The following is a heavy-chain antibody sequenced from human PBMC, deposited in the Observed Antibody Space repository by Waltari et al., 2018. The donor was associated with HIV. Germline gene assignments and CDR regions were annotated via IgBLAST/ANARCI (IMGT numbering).Heavy chain of an antibody. CDR2: IYYSGST. CDR3: ARVRDGYNMDGMDV. CDR1: GGSISSSSYY. Sequence: QLQLQESGPGLVKPSETLSLTCTVSGGSISSSSYYWGWIRQPPGKGLEWIGSIYYSGSTYYNPSLKSRVTISVDTSKNQFSLKLSSVTAADTAVYYCARVRDGYNMDGMDVWGQGTTVTVSS. J-gene: IGHJ6*02. D-gene: IGHD5-12*01. V-gene: IGHV4-39*07.